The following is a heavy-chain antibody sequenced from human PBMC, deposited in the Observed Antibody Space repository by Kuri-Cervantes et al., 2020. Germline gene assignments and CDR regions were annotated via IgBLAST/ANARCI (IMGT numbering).Heavy chain of an antibody. Sequence: GSLRLSCTVSGYSISRGYDWGWIRQPPGKGLEWIGCIYHIGSTYYNPSLKRRVTISVDEYKNQFSQKLSSVTTADTAVYYCSKAEPRTTSHFDYWGQGTLVTVSS. CDR3: SKAEPRTTSHFDY. D-gene: IGHD1-1*01. CDR2: IYHIGST. CDR1: GYSISRGYD. V-gene: IGHV4-38-2*02. J-gene: IGHJ4*02.